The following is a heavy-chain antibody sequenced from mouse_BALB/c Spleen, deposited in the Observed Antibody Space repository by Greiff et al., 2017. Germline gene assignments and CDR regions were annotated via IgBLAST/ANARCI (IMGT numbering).Heavy chain of an antibody. D-gene: IGHD4-1*01. CDR1: GFTFSSFG. CDR3: ARWDVYAMDY. CDR2: ISSGSSTI. J-gene: IGHJ4*01. Sequence: VQLKESGGGLVQPGGSRKLSCAASGFTFSSFGMHWVRQAPEKGLEWVAYISSGSSTIYYADTVKGRFTISRDNPKNTLFLQMTSLRSEDTAMYYCARWDVYAMDYWGQGTSVTVSS. V-gene: IGHV5-17*02.